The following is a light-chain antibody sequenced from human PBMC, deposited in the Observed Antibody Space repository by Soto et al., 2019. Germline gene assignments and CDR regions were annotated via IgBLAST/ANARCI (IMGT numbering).Light chain of an antibody. CDR3: QQHDSLPWT. CDR2: DAS. Sequence: DIHMTQSPSSLSASVGDRITVTCRASQDISNFLNWYQYKPGEAPKLLIFDASYLATGVPSRFSGGGFGTDFTFTISSLQPEDNATYYCQQHDSLPWTFGQGTKVDFK. J-gene: IGKJ1*01. V-gene: IGKV1-33*01. CDR1: QDISNF.